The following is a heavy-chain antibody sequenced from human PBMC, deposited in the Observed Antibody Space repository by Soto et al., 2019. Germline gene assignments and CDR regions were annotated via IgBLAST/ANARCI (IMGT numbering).Heavy chain of an antibody. Sequence: QLQLQESDSGLVKPSQTLSLTCAVSGGSISSGGYSWSWIRQPPGKGLEWIGYIYHSGSTYYNPSLKSRVTISVDRSKNQFSLKLSSVTAADTAVYYCARSLTMVRGVHWFDPWGQGTLVTVSS. CDR1: GGSISSGGYS. J-gene: IGHJ5*02. D-gene: IGHD3-10*01. V-gene: IGHV4-30-2*01. CDR2: IYHSGST. CDR3: ARSLTMVRGVHWFDP.